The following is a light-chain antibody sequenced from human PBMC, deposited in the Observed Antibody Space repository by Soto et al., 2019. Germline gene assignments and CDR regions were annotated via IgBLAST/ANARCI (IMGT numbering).Light chain of an antibody. CDR2: DAS. CDR1: QYITIY. CDR3: QLYGISPH. J-gene: IGKJ5*01. Sequence: EIVLTQSPATLSLSPGERATLSCRASQYITIYLAWYQQKPGQAPRLLIYDASNRATGIPARFSGSGSGTDFTLTINRLEPEDFAVYYCQLYGISPHFGQGTRLEIK. V-gene: IGKV3-11*01.